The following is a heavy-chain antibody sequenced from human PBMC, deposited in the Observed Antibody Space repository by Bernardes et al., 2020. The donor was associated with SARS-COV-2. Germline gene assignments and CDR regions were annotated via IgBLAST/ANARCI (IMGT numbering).Heavy chain of an antibody. CDR2: ISWNSGSI. V-gene: IGHV3-9*01. J-gene: IGHJ4*02. CDR1: GFTFDDYA. Sequence: GGSLRLSCAASGFTFDDYAMHWVRQAPGKGLEWVSGISWNSGSIGYADSVKGRFTISRDNGKKSLYLQMNSLRAEDTALYYCAKGGSAAPGTSADYWGQGTLVTVSS. CDR3: AKGGSAAPGTSADY. D-gene: IGHD6-13*01.